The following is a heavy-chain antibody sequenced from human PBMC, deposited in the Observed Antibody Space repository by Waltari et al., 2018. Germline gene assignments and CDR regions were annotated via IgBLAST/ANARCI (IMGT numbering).Heavy chain of an antibody. Sequence: QLQLQESGPGLVKPSETLSLTCTVSGGSISSSSYYWGWIRQPPGKGLEWIGSIYYSGITYYHPSLKSRVTRSVDTSKNQFSLKLSSVTAADTAVYYCARGSRLGHTEVAANFDYWGQGTLVTVSS. D-gene: IGHD2-15*01. CDR1: GGSISSSSYY. V-gene: IGHV4-39*01. J-gene: IGHJ4*02. CDR3: ARGSRLGHTEVAANFDY. CDR2: IYYSGIT.